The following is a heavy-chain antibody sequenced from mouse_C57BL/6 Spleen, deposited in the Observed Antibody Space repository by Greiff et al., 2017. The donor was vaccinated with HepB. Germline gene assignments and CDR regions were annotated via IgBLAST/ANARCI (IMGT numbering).Heavy chain of an antibody. CDR3: ARGIYYDYGGAY. Sequence: VQLKESGGGLVKPGGSLKLSCAASGFTFSDYGMHWVRQAPEKGLEWVAYISSGSSTIYYADTVKGRFTISRDNAKNTLFLQMTSLRSEDTAMYYWARGIYYDYGGAYWGQGTLVTVSA. J-gene: IGHJ3*01. CDR2: ISSGSSTI. V-gene: IGHV5-17*01. CDR1: GFTFSDYG. D-gene: IGHD2-4*01.